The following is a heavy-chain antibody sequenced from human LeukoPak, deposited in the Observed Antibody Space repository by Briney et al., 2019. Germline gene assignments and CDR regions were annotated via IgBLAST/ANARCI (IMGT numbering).Heavy chain of an antibody. CDR1: GFTFRRFW. J-gene: IGHJ5*02. CDR3: ASSTEHYYGSGSYYYNWFDP. V-gene: IGHV1-69*01. Sequence: GGSLRLSCAASGFTFRRFWMSWVRQAPGQGLEWMGGIIPIFGTANYAQKFQGRVTITADESTSTAYMELSSLRSEDTAVYYCASSTEHYYGSGSYYYNWFDPWGQGTLVTVSS. CDR2: IIPIFGTA. D-gene: IGHD3-10*01.